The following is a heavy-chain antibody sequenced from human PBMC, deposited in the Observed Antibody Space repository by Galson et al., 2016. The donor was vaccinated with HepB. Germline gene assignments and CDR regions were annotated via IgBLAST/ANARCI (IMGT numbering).Heavy chain of an antibody. Sequence: SVKVSCKASGYTFTSYIMHWVRQAPGQRLEWMGWINAGNGNTKYSQKFQARVTITRDTAASTAYMELSSLRSEDTAVFYCATIAGATTYWGQGTLVTVSS. CDR2: INAGNGNT. CDR3: ATIAGATTY. J-gene: IGHJ4*02. CDR1: GYTFTSYI. V-gene: IGHV1-3*01. D-gene: IGHD1-26*01.